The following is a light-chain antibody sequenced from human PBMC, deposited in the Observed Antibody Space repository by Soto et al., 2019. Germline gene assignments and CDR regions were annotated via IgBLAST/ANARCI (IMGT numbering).Light chain of an antibody. CDR1: SSDVGGYNY. Sequence: QSVLTQPASVSGSPGQSITISCTGTSSDVGGYNYVSWYQHHPGKAPKPMIYEVSNRPSGVSNRFSGSKSGNTASLTISGLQAEDEADYYCSSYTGSSTPVFGGGTKLTVL. J-gene: IGLJ3*02. V-gene: IGLV2-14*01. CDR2: EVS. CDR3: SSYTGSSTPV.